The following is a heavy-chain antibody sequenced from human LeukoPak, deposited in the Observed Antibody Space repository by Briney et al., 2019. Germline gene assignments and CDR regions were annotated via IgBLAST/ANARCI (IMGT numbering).Heavy chain of an antibody. V-gene: IGHV1-2*02. D-gene: IGHD5-18*01. J-gene: IGHJ4*02. CDR2: INPNSGGT. Sequence: ASVKVSCKASGYTFTGYYMHWVRQAPGQGLEWMGWINPNSGGTNYAQKFQGRVTMTRDTSIITAYMELSRLRSDDTAVYYCARIRDTAMVTAPFDYWGQGTLVTVSS. CDR3: ARIRDTAMVTAPFDY. CDR1: GYTFTGYY.